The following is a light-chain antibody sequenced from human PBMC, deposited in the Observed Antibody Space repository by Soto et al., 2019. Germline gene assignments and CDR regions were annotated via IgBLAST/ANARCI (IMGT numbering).Light chain of an antibody. V-gene: IGKV1-8*01. CDR1: QGISSY. CDR3: QQYYSYST. J-gene: IGKJ1*01. CDR2: AAS. Sequence: AIRMTQSPSSLSASTGDRITITCRASQGISSYLAWYKQKPGKAPKLLIYAASTLQSGVPSRFSGSGSGTDFTLTISCMQSEEFATDYCQQYYSYSTFGQGTKVEIK.